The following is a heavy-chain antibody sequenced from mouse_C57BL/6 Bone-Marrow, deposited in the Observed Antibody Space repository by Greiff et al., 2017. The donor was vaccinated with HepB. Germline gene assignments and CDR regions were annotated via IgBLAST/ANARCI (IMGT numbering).Heavy chain of an antibody. CDR1: GFSLTSYG. J-gene: IGHJ3*01. CDR2: IWSDGST. CDR3: AGPDVYAWFAY. V-gene: IGHV2-6*03. D-gene: IGHD2-2*01. Sequence: VKLMESGPGLVAPSQSLSITCTVSGFSLTSYGVHWVRQPPGKGLEWLVVIWSDGSTTYNSALKSRLSISTDNSKSQVFLRMNSRQTDDTAMYYCAGPDVYAWFAYGGQGTLVTVSA.